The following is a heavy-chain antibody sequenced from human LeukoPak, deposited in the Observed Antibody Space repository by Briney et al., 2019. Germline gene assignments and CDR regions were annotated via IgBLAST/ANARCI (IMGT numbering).Heavy chain of an antibody. Sequence: GGSLRLSCAASGFTFRNHGMHWVRQAPGKGLEWVAIIWYDGSDKYYADSVKGRFTISKDNPKNTLYLQMNSLRAEDTAVYYCARDIGAARYFDYWGQGTQVTVSS. CDR1: GFTFRNHG. V-gene: IGHV3-33*01. CDR3: ARDIGAARYFDY. CDR2: IWYDGSDK. D-gene: IGHD6-13*01. J-gene: IGHJ4*02.